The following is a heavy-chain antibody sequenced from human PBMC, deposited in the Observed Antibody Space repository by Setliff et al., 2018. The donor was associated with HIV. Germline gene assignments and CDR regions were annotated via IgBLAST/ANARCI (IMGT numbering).Heavy chain of an antibody. CDR3: ATTVDIVTTDYF. CDR1: RGSSSSGTYY. J-gene: IGHJ4*02. Sequence: SETLSLTCTVARGSSSSGTYYWTWIRQPPGKGLEWIGSIFSDGATYYNPSLSRRVTISWDTSRNQFYQELRAVSAADTAVYFCATTVDIVTTDYFWGQGILVTVSS. CDR2: IFSDGAT. V-gene: IGHV4-39*01. D-gene: IGHD5-12*01.